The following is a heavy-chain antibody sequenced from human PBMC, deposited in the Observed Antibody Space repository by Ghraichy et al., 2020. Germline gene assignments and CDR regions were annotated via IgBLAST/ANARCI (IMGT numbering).Heavy chain of an antibody. V-gene: IGHV3-7*03. CDR2: IKEDGSKK. CDR1: GFSFRSYW. Sequence: GGSLRLSCVASGFSFRSYWMGWVRQAPGKGLEWVDNIKEDGSKKYYVDSVKGRFTISRDNAKRSLFLQMSSLRGDDTAVYYCMRGVAAAGTSVDYWGQGALVTVSS. J-gene: IGHJ4*02. CDR3: MRGVAAAGTSVDY. D-gene: IGHD6-25*01.